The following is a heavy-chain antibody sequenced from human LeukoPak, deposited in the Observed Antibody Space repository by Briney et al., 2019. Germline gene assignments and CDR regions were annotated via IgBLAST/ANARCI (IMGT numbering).Heavy chain of an antibody. J-gene: IGHJ4*02. CDR2: IYPGDSDT. V-gene: IGHV5-51*01. CDR3: ARQFYDSSGYFVYFDY. D-gene: IGHD3-22*01. CDR1: GYSFTSYW. Sequence: GVSLTISCKGSGYSFTSYWIGWVRQMPGKGLEWMGIIYPGDSDTRYSPSFQGQVTISADKSISTAYLQWSSLKASDTAMYYCARQFYDSSGYFVYFDYWGQGTLVTVSS.